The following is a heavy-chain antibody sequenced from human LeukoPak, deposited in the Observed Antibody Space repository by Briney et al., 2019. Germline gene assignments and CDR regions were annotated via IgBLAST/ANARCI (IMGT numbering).Heavy chain of an antibody. CDR1: GASISSYY. D-gene: IGHD3-3*01. V-gene: IGHV4-59*12. CDR3: AREIRITIFGVVMKNWFDP. CDR2: IDYSGST. Sequence: SETLSLTCTVSGASISSYYWSWIRQPPGKGLEWIGYIDYSGSTNYIPSLKSRVTISVDTSKNQFSLKLSSVTAADTAVYYCAREIRITIFGVVMKNWFDPWGQGTLVTVSS. J-gene: IGHJ5*02.